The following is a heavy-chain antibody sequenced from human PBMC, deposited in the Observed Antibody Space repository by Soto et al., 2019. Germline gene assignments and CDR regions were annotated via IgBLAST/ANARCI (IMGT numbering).Heavy chain of an antibody. D-gene: IGHD6-19*01. CDR2: ISAYNGNT. V-gene: IGHV1-18*01. CDR3: ARDLAVGLVDY. Sequence: QVKLVQSGAEVKKPGASVKVSCKASGYTFTSYGISWGRQAPGQGLEWMGWISAYNGNTKYAQKLQGRVTMTTDTSTSTAYMEVRSLRSEDTAVYYCARDLAVGLVDYWGQGTLVTVSS. CDR1: GYTFTSYG. J-gene: IGHJ4*02.